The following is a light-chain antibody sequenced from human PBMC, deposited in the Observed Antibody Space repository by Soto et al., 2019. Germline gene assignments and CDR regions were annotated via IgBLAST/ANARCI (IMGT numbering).Light chain of an antibody. CDR3: CSYAGSSTSYV. CDR1: SSDVGSYNL. CDR2: EGS. J-gene: IGLJ1*01. Sequence: QSVLTQPASVSGSPGQSITISCTGTSSDVGSYNLVSWYQQHPGKAPKLMIYEGSKRPSGVSNRFSGSKSGNTASLTISGLQAEDEADYYCCSYAGSSTSYVFGTGTKVTDL. V-gene: IGLV2-23*01.